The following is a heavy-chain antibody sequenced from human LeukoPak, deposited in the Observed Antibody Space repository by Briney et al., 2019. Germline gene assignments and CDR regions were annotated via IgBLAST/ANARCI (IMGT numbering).Heavy chain of an antibody. CDR1: GFTFSSYA. D-gene: IGHD1-26*01. V-gene: IGHV3-23*01. J-gene: IGHJ4*02. Sequence: GGSLRLSCAASGFTFSSYAMNWVRQAPGKGLEWVSGIGAGGTFTYYADSVKGRFTISRDNSRNTLYLQMNSLRAEDTAVYHCAKGPSGSYTTYFFDYWGQGILVTVSS. CDR3: AKGPSGSYTTYFFDY. CDR2: IGAGGTFT.